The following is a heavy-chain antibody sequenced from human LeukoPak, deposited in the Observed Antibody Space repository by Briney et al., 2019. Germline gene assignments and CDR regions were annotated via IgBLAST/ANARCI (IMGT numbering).Heavy chain of an antibody. D-gene: IGHD3-10*01. CDR1: GFTFSSYG. CDR2: ISYDGSNK. J-gene: IGHJ4*02. CDR3: AKGYGGY. V-gene: IGHV3-30*18. Sequence: GGSLRLSCAASGFTFSSYGMHWVRQAPGKGLEWVAVISYDGSNKYYADSVKGRFTISRDNSKNTLYLQMNSLRAEDTAVYYCAKGYGGYWGQGTLVTVSS.